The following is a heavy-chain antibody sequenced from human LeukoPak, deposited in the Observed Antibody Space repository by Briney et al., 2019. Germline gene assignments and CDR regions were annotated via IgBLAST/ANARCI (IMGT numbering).Heavy chain of an antibody. CDR3: ARRIQGMAPYYFDY. CDR2: INSNGGST. V-gene: IGHV3-74*01. Sequence: GGSLRLSCTASGFTFSSYWMHWVRQAPGKGLVWVSRINSNGGSTSYADSVKGRFTISRDNAKDTLYLQMNSLRAEDTAVYYCARRIQGMAPYYFDYWGQGTLVTVSS. J-gene: IGHJ4*02. D-gene: IGHD5-24*01. CDR1: GFTFSSYW.